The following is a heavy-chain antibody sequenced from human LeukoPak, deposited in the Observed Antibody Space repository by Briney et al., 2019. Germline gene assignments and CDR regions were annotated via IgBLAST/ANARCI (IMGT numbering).Heavy chain of an antibody. CDR3: ATSRGYCSSTSCRDDYYFDY. CDR1: GFTFTSSA. J-gene: IGHJ4*02. CDR2: INPNSGGT. V-gene: IGHV1-2*02. D-gene: IGHD2-2*01. Sequence: ASVKVSCKASGFTFTSSAMQWVRQAPGQGLEWMGWINPNSGGTNYAQKFQGRVTMTRDTSISTAYMELSRLRSDDTAVYYCATSRGYCSSTSCRDDYYFDYWGQGTLVTVSS.